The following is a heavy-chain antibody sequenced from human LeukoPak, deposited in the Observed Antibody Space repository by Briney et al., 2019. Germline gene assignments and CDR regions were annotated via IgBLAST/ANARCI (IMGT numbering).Heavy chain of an antibody. D-gene: IGHD6-19*01. CDR2: TSYNGNT. CDR1: GYTFSNYG. J-gene: IGHJ4*02. Sequence: SVKVSCKASGYTFSNYGISWVRQAPGLGLEWMGWTSYNGNTNYAQKFQDRVTKTTDTSTTPAYMELRSLESDDTAVYYCARHSGSGWQALGYWGQGTLVTVSS. V-gene: IGHV1-18*04. CDR3: ARHSGSGWQALGY.